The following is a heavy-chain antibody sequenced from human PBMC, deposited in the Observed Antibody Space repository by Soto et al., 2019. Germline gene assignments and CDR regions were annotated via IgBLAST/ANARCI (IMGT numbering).Heavy chain of an antibody. J-gene: IGHJ5*02. D-gene: IGHD6-19*01. CDR3: AKDLMQWLVRNLSWFDP. CDR2: ISGSGGST. V-gene: IGHV3-23*01. CDR1: GFTFSSYA. Sequence: GGSLRLSCAASGFTFSSYAMSWVRQAPGKGLEWVSAISGSGGSTYYADSVKGRFTISRDNSKNTLYLQMNSLRAEDTAVYYCAKDLMQWLVRNLSWFDPWGQGTLVTVSS.